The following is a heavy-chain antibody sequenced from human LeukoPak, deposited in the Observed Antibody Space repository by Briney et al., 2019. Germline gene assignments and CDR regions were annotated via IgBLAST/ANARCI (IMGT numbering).Heavy chain of an antibody. J-gene: IGHJ4*02. D-gene: IGHD3-16*02. Sequence: GGSLRLSCAAPGFTFSSYAMSWVRQAPGKGLEWVSAVSGSGGSTYYADSVKGRFTISRDNSKNTLYLQMNSLRAEDTAVYYCAKDHKMITFGGVIVNYYFDYWGQGTLVTVSS. CDR2: VSGSGGST. CDR3: AKDHKMITFGGVIVNYYFDY. V-gene: IGHV3-23*01. CDR1: GFTFSSYA.